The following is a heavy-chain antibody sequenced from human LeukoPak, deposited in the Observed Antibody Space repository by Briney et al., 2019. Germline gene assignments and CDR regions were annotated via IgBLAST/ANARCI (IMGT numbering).Heavy chain of an antibody. Sequence: GGSLRLSCAASGFTFSSYSMNWVRQAPGKGLEWVSSISSSSSYIYYADSVKGRFTISRDNAKNSLYLQMNSLRAEDTAVYYCAREVENTSGWYSHFDYWGRGTLVTVSS. CDR3: AREVENTSGWYSHFDY. D-gene: IGHD6-19*01. CDR2: ISSSSSYI. CDR1: GFTFSSYS. J-gene: IGHJ4*02. V-gene: IGHV3-21*01.